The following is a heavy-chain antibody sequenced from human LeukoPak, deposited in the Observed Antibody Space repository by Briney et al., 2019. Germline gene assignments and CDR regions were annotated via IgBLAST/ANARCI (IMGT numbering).Heavy chain of an antibody. CDR1: GFTFSNYA. J-gene: IGHJ6*02. CDR3: ARDGGGPNYYDSSGYYYNYYYYGMDV. V-gene: IGHV3-66*01. D-gene: IGHD3-22*01. CDR2: IYSGGST. Sequence: GGSLRLSCAGSGFTFSNYAMSWVRQAPGKGLEWVSVIYSGGSTYYADSVKGRFTISRDNSKNTLYLQMNSLRAEDTAVYYCARDGGGPNYYDSSGYYYNYYYYGMDVWGQGTTVTVSS.